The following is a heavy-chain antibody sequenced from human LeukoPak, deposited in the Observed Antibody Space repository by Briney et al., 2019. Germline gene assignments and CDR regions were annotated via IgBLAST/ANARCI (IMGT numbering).Heavy chain of an antibody. CDR3: ARFLGVTTSWYLDL. D-gene: IGHD4-17*01. J-gene: IGHJ2*01. V-gene: IGHV3-53*01. CDR1: GFTVSSKY. Sequence: GGSLRLSCAASGFTVSSKYMSWVRQAPGKGLEWVSVIYSGGSIYYADSVKGRFTISRDNSQNTLYLQMNSLRAEDTAVYYCARFLGVTTSWYLDLWGRGTLVTVSS. CDR2: IYSGGSI.